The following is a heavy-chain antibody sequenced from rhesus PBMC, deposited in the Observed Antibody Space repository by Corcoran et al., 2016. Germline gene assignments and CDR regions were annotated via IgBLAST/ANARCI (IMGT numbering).Heavy chain of an antibody. V-gene: IGHV4-127*01. Sequence: QVQLQESGPGLVKPSETLSLTCAVSGYSISSGYGWSWIRQPPGKGLVWIGYIGGSSGSTNYNPSLKSRVTISKDTSKNQFSLKLSSVTAADTAVYYCARVWYYWYFDLWGPGTPITISS. D-gene: IGHD2-21*01. CDR2: IGGSSGST. CDR1: GYSISSGYG. CDR3: ARVWYYWYFDL. J-gene: IGHJ2*01.